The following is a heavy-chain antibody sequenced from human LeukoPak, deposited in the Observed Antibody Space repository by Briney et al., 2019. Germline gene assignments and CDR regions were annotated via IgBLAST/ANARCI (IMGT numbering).Heavy chain of an antibody. D-gene: IGHD2-2*01. J-gene: IGHJ5*02. Sequence: PSETLSLTCTVSGGSISSYYWSWIRQPAGKGLEWIGRIYTSGSTNYNPSLKSRVTMSVDTSKNQFSLKLSSVTAADTAVYCCARRCSSTSCPKGAWFDAWGQGTLVTVSS. CDR1: GGSISSYY. CDR2: IYTSGST. V-gene: IGHV4-4*07. CDR3: ARRCSSTSCPKGAWFDA.